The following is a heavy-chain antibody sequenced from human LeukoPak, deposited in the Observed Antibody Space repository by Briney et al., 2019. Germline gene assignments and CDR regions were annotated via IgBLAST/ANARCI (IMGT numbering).Heavy chain of an antibody. J-gene: IGHJ6*02. Sequence: GGSLRLSCAASGFTFSSHGMHWVRQAPGKGLEWVASINHNGNVNYYVDSVKGRFTISRDNAKNSLYLQMSNLRAEDTAVYFCARGGGLDVWGQGATVTVSS. CDR1: GFTFSSHG. CDR2: INHNGNVN. V-gene: IGHV3-7*03. D-gene: IGHD3-16*01. CDR3: ARGGGLDV.